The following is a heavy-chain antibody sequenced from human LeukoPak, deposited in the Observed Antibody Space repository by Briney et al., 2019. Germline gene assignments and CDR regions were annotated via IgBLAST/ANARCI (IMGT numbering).Heavy chain of an antibody. D-gene: IGHD6-13*01. CDR3: AREQEHIAGAKDY. CDR1: GFTFSSYG. CDR2: ISYDGSNK. Sequence: PGGSLRLSCAASGFTFSSYGMHWVRQAPGKGLEWVAVISYDGSNKYYADSVKGRFTISRDNSKNTLYLQMNSLRAEDTAVYYCAREQEHIAGAKDYWGQGTLVTFSS. V-gene: IGHV3-30*03. J-gene: IGHJ4*02.